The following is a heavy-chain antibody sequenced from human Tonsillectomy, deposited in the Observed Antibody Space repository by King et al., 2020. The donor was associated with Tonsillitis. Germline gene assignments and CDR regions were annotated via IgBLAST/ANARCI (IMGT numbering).Heavy chain of an antibody. J-gene: IGHJ4*02. Sequence: VQLVESGGGVVQPGRSLRLSCAASGFTFSRYGMHWVRQAPGKGLEWVAVISYDGSNKYYADSVKGRFNISRDNSRNTLYLQMNSLRVEDTAVYYCARWARDSSGYYLHYYFDYWGQGTLVTVSS. CDR2: ISYDGSNK. D-gene: IGHD3-22*01. CDR3: ARWARDSSGYYLHYYFDY. CDR1: GFTFSRYG. V-gene: IGHV3-30*04.